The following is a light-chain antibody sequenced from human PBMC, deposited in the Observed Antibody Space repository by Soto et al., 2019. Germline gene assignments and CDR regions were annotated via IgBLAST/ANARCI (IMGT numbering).Light chain of an antibody. CDR3: QQYAGSPWT. V-gene: IGKV3-20*01. CDR1: QSVSTSF. Sequence: EIVLTHSPGTLSLSPGERATLSCRASQSVSTSFLAWYQHIPAQAPRLLIYAASSRATGIPDRFSGGGSGTDFTLTISRLEPEDFAVYYCQQYAGSPWTFGQGTKV. CDR2: AAS. J-gene: IGKJ1*01.